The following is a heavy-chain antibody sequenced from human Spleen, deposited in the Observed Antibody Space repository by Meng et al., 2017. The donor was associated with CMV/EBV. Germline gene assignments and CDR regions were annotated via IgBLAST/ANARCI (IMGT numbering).Heavy chain of an antibody. Sequence: GESLKISCAASGLTFSAYWMSWVRQNPGRGLEWVANIKQDGSEKYYVDSVKGRFTISRDNAKRSLFLQMNSLRAEDTAVYYCARVSGYCSTTSCQWVGGEGYYYYAMDVWGQGTTVTVSS. J-gene: IGHJ6*02. CDR3: ARVSGYCSTTSCQWVGGEGYYYYAMDV. V-gene: IGHV3-7*01. D-gene: IGHD2-2*01. CDR2: IKQDGSEK. CDR1: GLTFSAYW.